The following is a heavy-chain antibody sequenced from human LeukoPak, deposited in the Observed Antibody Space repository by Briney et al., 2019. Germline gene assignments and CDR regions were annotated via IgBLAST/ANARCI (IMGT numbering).Heavy chain of an antibody. CDR3: ARERDSWDLLNR. Sequence: ASVKVSCKASGYTFTSYDINWVRQATGQGLEWMGWMNPDSGNTGYAQKFQGRVTMTRNVSISTAYMELSGLKSEDTAVYYCARERDSWDLLNRGAQGSLVTVSS. J-gene: IGHJ4*02. D-gene: IGHD1-26*01. V-gene: IGHV1-8*01. CDR1: GYTFTSYD. CDR2: MNPDSGNT.